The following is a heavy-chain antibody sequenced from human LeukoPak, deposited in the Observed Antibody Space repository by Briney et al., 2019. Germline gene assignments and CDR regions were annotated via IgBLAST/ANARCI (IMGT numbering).Heavy chain of an antibody. CDR1: GFTFSDYY. J-gene: IGHJ4*02. D-gene: IGHD1-7*01. Sequence: GGSLRLSCAASGFTFSDYYMSWIRQAPGKGLEWVSALSGSGGSTFYADSVKGRFTISRDNSKNTLYLQMNSLRAEDTATYYCAKVNRGSVVNYFGLDYWGQGTLVTVSS. V-gene: IGHV3-23*01. CDR2: LSGSGGST. CDR3: AKVNRGSVVNYFGLDY.